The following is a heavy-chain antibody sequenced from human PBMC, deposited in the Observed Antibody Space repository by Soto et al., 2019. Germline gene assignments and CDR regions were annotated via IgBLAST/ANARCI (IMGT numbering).Heavy chain of an antibody. V-gene: IGHV1-69*08. CDR3: ARERGRVATSELDY. Sequence: QVQLVQSGAEVKKPGSSVKVSCKASRGTFTRYTINWVRQAPGQGLAWMGRITPILGIAKNAQKFQGRVTMTADKSTNTADMELSSLRSEDTDVYYCARERGRVATSELDYLGQGTLVTVSS. D-gene: IGHD2-15*01. J-gene: IGHJ4*02. CDR2: ITPILGIA. CDR1: RGTFTRYT.